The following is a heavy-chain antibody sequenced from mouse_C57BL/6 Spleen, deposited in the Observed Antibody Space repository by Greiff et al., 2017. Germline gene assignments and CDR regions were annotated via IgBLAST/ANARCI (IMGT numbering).Heavy chain of an antibody. J-gene: IGHJ1*03. Sequence: VQLQQPGAELVKPGASVQLSCKASGYTFTSYWMHWVKQRPGQGLEWIGMIHPNSGSTNYNEKFKSKATLTVDKSSSTAYMQLSSLTSEVSAVYDGARGGSSRYWYFDVWGTGTTVTVSS. V-gene: IGHV1-64*01. D-gene: IGHD1-1*01. CDR2: IHPNSGST. CDR1: GYTFTSYW. CDR3: ARGGSSRYWYFDV.